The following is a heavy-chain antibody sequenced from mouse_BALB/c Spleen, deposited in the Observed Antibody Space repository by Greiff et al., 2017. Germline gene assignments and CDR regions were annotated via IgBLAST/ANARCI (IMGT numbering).Heavy chain of an antibody. V-gene: IGHV5-6-5*01. Sequence: EVMLVESGGGLVKPGGSLKLSCAASGFTFSSYAMSWVRQTPEKRLEWVASISSGGSTYYPDSVKGRFTISRDNARNILYLQMSSLRSEDTAMYYCARVNGWFAYWGQGTLVTVSA. CDR3: ARVNGWFAY. J-gene: IGHJ3*01. CDR1: GFTFSSYA. CDR2: ISSGGST.